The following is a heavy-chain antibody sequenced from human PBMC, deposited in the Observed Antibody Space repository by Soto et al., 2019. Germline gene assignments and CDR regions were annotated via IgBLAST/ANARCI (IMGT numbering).Heavy chain of an antibody. CDR3: ASLNPGRDWKVDY. Sequence: SLRLSCAASGFTFSSYSMNWVRQAPGKGLEWISYISSSSSTIYYADSVKGRFTISRDNAMNTLYLRMNSLRAEDTAVYFCASLNPGRDWKVDYWGQGTLVTVSS. D-gene: IGHD1-1*01. CDR2: ISSSSSTI. V-gene: IGHV3-48*04. CDR1: GFTFSSYS. J-gene: IGHJ4*02.